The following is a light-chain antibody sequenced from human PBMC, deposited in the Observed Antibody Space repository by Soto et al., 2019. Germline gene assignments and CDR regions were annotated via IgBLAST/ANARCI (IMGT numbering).Light chain of an antibody. J-gene: IGLJ1*01. CDR2: EIN. V-gene: IGLV2-8*01. CDR1: SSDVGAYDY. Sequence: QSALTQPPSASGSPGQSVTISCTRTSSDVGAYDYVSWYQQHPGKAPKLMIYEINKRPSGVPDRLSGSKSGNTASLTVSGLQAEDEADYYCSSFAGSNNFPYVFGTGTKLTVL. CDR3: SSFAGSNNFPYV.